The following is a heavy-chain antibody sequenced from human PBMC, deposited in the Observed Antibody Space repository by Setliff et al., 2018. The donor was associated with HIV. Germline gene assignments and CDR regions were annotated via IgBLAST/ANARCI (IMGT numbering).Heavy chain of an antibody. J-gene: IGHJ6*02. CDR3: ARHTENTGGATPVRHYGMDV. D-gene: IGHD2-15*01. CDR1: GGSISSSSYY. V-gene: IGHV4-39*01. Sequence: SETLSLTCIVSGGSISSSSYYWDWIRQSPGRGLEWIGSVYYNGRTYYNPSLKSRVTISVDKSKKQFSLKLKSVTAADTAVFYCARHTENTGGATPVRHYGMDVWGQGTTVTVSS. CDR2: VYYNGRT.